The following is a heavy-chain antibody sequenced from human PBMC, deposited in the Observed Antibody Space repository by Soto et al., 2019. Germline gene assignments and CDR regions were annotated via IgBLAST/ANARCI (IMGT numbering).Heavy chain of an antibody. CDR3: ARDLRNSPDYFDS. J-gene: IGHJ4*02. V-gene: IGHV4-30-4*01. Sequence: LSLTCTVSGGSINNYEYYWTWIRQPPGKGLEWVGYIYYSGRTNYNPSLNSRLTISLDASENQFSLKLTSVSAADTAVYYCARDLRNSPDYFDSWGQGTLVTVSS. CDR2: IYYSGRT. CDR1: GGSINNYEYY.